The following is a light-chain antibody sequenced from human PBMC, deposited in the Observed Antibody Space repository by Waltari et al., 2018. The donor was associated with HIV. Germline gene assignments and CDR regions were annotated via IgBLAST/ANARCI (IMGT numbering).Light chain of an antibody. CDR3: AAWDSGLSGLNWV. CDR2: RNS. V-gene: IGLV1-47*01. Sequence: QSVLTQSPSASGTPGQRVTISCSGSTSNIGSNYVYWYQQLPGTAPKLLIYRNSKRPWGVPDPFSGSESGSSSSLAVSGLRSEYEADYYCAAWDSGLSGLNWVFGGGTKLTVL. CDR1: TSNIGSNY. J-gene: IGLJ3*02.